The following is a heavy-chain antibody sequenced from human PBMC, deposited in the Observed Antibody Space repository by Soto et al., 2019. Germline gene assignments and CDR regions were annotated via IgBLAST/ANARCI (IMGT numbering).Heavy chain of an antibody. CDR2: MRADTGAS. Sequence: QVQLVQSGAEVKKPGVAVKVSCKPSGDTFNNFDINWVRQATGQGPDWVGWMRADTGASGHAQKFQGRLTLTSDTSQITFYIELRNHTPYHPPLHYSPKYIPAQGFVAWGQGALITVSS. V-gene: IGHV1-8*01. CDR1: GDTFNNFD. D-gene: IGHD2-15*01. CDR3: PKYIPAQGFVA. J-gene: IGHJ5*02.